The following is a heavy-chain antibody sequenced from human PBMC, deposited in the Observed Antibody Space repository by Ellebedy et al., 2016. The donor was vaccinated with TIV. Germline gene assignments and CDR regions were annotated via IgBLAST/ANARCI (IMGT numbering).Heavy chain of an antibody. CDR1: GGTFSSYA. J-gene: IGHJ3*02. CDR3: ARGLRTYYYDSSGPGYAFDI. Sequence: ASVKVSCKASGGTFSSYAISWVRQAPGQGLEWMGGIIPMFGTANYEQKFQGRVTITADKSTRTAYMELSSLRSEDTAVYYCARGLRTYYYDSSGPGYAFDIWGQGTMVTVSS. V-gene: IGHV1-69*06. D-gene: IGHD3-22*01. CDR2: IIPMFGTA.